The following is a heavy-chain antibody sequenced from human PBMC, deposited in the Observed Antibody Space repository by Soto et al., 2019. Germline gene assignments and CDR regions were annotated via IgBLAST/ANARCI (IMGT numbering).Heavy chain of an antibody. D-gene: IGHD2-2*01. V-gene: IGHV1-69*11. CDR1: GGTFSSYS. CDR2: IIPILRTT. CDR3: ARVRRFVPAAVPDYYTGMDV. J-gene: IGHJ6*02. Sequence: QVRLVQSGSEVKKPGSSVRVSCKASGGTFSSYSLNWVRQAPGQGLEWMGGIIPILRTTNYAQRFQGRVTISADEYTRPAYMEWSSLRSDDTAVYYCARVRRFVPAAVPDYYTGMDVWGQGTTVTVSS.